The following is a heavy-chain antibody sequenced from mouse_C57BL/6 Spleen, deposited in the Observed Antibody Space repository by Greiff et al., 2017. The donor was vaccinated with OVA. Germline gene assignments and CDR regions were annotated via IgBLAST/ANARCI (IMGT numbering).Heavy chain of an antibody. Sequence: VQLKESGAELVRPGASVKLSCTASGFTIKDDYMHWVKQRPEQGLEWIGWIDPENGDTEYASKFQGKATITADTSSNTAYLQLSSLTSEDTAVYYCTTGSNRYFDVWGTGTTVTVSS. CDR3: TTGSNRYFDV. V-gene: IGHV14-4*01. CDR1: GFTIKDDY. J-gene: IGHJ1*03. D-gene: IGHD2-5*01. CDR2: IDPENGDT.